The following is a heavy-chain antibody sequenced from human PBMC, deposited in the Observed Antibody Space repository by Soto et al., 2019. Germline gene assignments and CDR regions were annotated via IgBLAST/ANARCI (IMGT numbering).Heavy chain of an antibody. V-gene: IGHV3-7*02. CDR1: GFTFSGYW. D-gene: IGHD3-10*01. J-gene: IGHJ4*02. CDR3: AKYGSGTYYNRDFDY. Sequence: GGSLRLSCAASGFTFSGYWMAWVRQAPGKGLEWVANIKQDGSEKYYVDSVKGRFTISRDNAKNSLYLQMNSLRAEDTAVYYCAKYGSGTYYNRDFDYWGQGTLVTVSS. CDR2: IKQDGSEK.